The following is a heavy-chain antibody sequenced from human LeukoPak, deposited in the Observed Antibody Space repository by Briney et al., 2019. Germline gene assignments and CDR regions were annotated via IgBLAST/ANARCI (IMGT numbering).Heavy chain of an antibody. V-gene: IGHV4-4*09. CDR2: IYTSGST. Sequence: PSETLSLTCTVSGGSISSYYWSWIRQPPGKGLEWIVYIYTSGSTNYNPSLKSRVTISVDTSKNQFSLKLSSVTAADTAVYYCARHIVVVPAAIYWFDPWGQGTLVTVSS. CDR3: ARHIVVVPAAIYWFDP. D-gene: IGHD2-2*02. J-gene: IGHJ5*02. CDR1: GGSISSYY.